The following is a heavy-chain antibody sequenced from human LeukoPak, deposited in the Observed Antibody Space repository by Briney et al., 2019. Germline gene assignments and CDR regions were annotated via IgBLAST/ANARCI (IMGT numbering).Heavy chain of an antibody. CDR2: INPYSGGT. CDR1: GYTFTGYY. Sequence: ASVKVSFKSTGYTFTGYYMHWLRQPPAQGLEWMGWINPYSGGTNYAQKIQGTVSMTRDTSISTTYMELSRLKSNDTAVYYCARLYYYDSSGSYYFDQWGQGTLVTVSS. CDR3: ARLYYYDSSGSYYFDQ. J-gene: IGHJ4*02. D-gene: IGHD3-22*01. V-gene: IGHV1-2*02.